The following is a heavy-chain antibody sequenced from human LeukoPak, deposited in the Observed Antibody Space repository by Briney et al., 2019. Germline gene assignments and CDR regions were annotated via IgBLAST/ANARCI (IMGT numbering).Heavy chain of an antibody. CDR2: ISAYNGNT. J-gene: IGHJ4*02. CDR3: ARVSGSYSDY. V-gene: IGHV1-18*01. Sequence: ASVKVSRKASGYTFTSYGISRVRQAPGQGLEWMVWISAYNGNTNYAQKLQGRVTMTTDTSTSTAYMELRSLRSDDTAVYYCARVSGSYSDYWGQGTLVTVSS. CDR1: GYTFTSYG. D-gene: IGHD3-10*01.